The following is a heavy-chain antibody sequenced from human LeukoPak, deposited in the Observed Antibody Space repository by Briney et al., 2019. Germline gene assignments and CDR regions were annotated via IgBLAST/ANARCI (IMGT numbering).Heavy chain of an antibody. J-gene: IGHJ6*03. CDR1: GYTFTSYD. CDR2: MNPNSGNI. D-gene: IGHD2-2*02. Sequence: ASVKVSCKASGYTFTSYDINWVRQATGQGLEWMGWMNPNSGNIGYAQKFQGRVTMTRNTSISTAYMELSSLRSEDTAVYYCARVVVPAAIYYYYYYMDVWGKGTTVTVSS. CDR3: ARVVVPAAIYYYYYYMDV. V-gene: IGHV1-8*01.